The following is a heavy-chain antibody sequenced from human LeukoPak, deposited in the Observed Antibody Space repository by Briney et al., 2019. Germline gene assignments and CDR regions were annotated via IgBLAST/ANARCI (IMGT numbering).Heavy chain of an antibody. J-gene: IGHJ4*02. CDR1: GFTFSSYG. V-gene: IGHV3-30*02. Sequence: GGSLRLSCAASGFTFSSYGMHWVRQAPGKGREWVAFIRYDGSNKYYADSVKGRFTISRDNSKNTLYLQMNSLRAEDTAVYYCARDRVEMATFLFDYWGQGTLVTVSS. CDR2: IRYDGSNK. D-gene: IGHD5-24*01. CDR3: ARDRVEMATFLFDY.